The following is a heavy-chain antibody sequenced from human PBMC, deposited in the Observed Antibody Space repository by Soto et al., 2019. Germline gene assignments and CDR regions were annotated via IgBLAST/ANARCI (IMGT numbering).Heavy chain of an antibody. CDR1: GYNFNDYW. J-gene: IGHJ1*01. D-gene: IGHD1-26*01. Sequence: EVQLVQSGAEVKKPGESLKISCKASGYNFNDYWIAWVRQMPGKGLEWVAIIFPGDSDTAYSPASQGHVTISADNYINTAYLQWTSLRDTDTAMYYCARRGKSRHSASKYFWGQGPMVTVSS. V-gene: IGHV5-51*03. CDR3: ARRGKSRHSASKYF. CDR2: IFPGDSDT.